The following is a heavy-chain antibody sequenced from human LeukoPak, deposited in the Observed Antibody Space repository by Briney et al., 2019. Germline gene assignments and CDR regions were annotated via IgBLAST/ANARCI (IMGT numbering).Heavy chain of an antibody. Sequence: ASVKVSCTASGYTFTSYCMHWVRQAPGQGLEWMGIINPSGGSTSYAQKFQGRVTMTRDTSTSTVYMELSSLRSEDTAVYYCARDRQQWLVQGCFDYWGQGTLVTVSS. CDR1: GYTFTSYC. CDR2: INPSGGST. J-gene: IGHJ4*02. CDR3: ARDRQQWLVQGCFDY. D-gene: IGHD6-19*01. V-gene: IGHV1-46*01.